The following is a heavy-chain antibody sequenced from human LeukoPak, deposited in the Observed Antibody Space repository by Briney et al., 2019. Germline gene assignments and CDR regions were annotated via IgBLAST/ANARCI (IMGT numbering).Heavy chain of an antibody. CDR1: GDSVSNGNYY. CDR3: ASRGYSYGFRDY. CDR2: IYYSGST. J-gene: IGHJ4*02. D-gene: IGHD5-18*01. V-gene: IGHV4-61*01. Sequence: PSETLSLTCTVSGDSVSNGNYYWSWIRQPPGKGLEWIGYIYYSGSTNYNPSLKSRVTISVDTSKNQFSLKLSSVTAADTAVYYCASRGYSYGFRDYWGQGTLVTVSS.